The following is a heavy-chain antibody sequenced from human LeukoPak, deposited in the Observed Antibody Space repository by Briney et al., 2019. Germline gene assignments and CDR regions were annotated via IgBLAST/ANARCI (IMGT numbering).Heavy chain of an antibody. V-gene: IGHV1-69*13. CDR3: ARALTYYDFWSGYYSHDAFDI. CDR2: IIPIFGTA. CDR1: GGTFNSYA. Sequence: SSVKVSCKASGGTFNSYAISWVRQAPGQGLEWMGGIIPIFGTANYAQKFQGRVTITADESTSTAYMELSSLRSEDTAVYYCARALTYYDFWSGYYSHDAFDIWGQGTMVTVSS. J-gene: IGHJ3*02. D-gene: IGHD3-3*01.